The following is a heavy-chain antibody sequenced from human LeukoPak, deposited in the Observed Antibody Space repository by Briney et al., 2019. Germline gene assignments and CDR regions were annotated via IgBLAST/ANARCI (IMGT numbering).Heavy chain of an antibody. CDR2: INHSGST. CDR1: GYSISSDYY. J-gene: IGHJ4*02. Sequence: SETLSLTCTVSGYSISSDYYWGWIRQPPGMGLEWIGEINHSGSTNYNPSLKSRVTISVDTSKNQFSLKLSSVTAADTAVYYCARAGDDSSGYYYFDYWGQGTLVTVSS. CDR3: ARAGDDSSGYYYFDY. D-gene: IGHD3-22*01. V-gene: IGHV4-38-2*02.